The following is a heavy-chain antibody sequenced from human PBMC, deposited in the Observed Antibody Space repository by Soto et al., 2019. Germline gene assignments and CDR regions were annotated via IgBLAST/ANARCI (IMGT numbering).Heavy chain of an antibody. V-gene: IGHV3-30*02. CDR3: AKEPFQQVVPTPLGN. CDR1: GFTFSDYG. Sequence: QVQLVESGGGVVQPGASLRLSCAASGFTFSDYGMHWGRQAPGKGLQWVALIWYDGSEKRYAESVKGRFTVSRDNAKNTVYLQMNGLGVEDTAVYFCAKEPFQQVVPTPLGNWVQGTLVTVAS. D-gene: IGHD6-13*01. CDR2: IWYDGSEK. J-gene: IGHJ4*02.